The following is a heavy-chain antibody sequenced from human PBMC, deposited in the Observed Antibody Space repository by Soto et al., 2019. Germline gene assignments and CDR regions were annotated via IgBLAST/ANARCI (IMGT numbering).Heavy chain of an antibody. Sequence: EVQLVESGGGLVQPGGSLRLSCAASGFTFSSYWMSWVRQAPGKGLEWVANIKQDGSEKYYVDSVKGRFTISRDNAKNSLYLQMNRLRAEDTAVYYCARVSGWDDYIWGSYRYRFYFDYWGQGTLVTVSS. CDR2: IKQDGSEK. CDR3: ARVSGWDDYIWGSYRYRFYFDY. J-gene: IGHJ4*02. CDR1: GFTFSSYW. D-gene: IGHD3-16*02. V-gene: IGHV3-7*01.